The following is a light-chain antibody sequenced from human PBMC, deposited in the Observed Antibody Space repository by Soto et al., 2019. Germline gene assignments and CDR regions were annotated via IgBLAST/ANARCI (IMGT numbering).Light chain of an antibody. CDR3: QHYNNWPIT. Sequence: EIVMTQSPGTLSVSPGERATLSCRASQSVSSDLAWYQQKPGQAPRLLIYGVSTRATGIPARFSGCGSGTEFTLTISSLQSEDFAVYYCQHYNNWPITFGQGTRLEIK. CDR1: QSVSSD. V-gene: IGKV3-15*01. J-gene: IGKJ5*01. CDR2: GVS.